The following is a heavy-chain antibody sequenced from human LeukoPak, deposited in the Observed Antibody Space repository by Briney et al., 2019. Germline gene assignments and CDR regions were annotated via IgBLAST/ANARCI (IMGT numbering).Heavy chain of an antibody. D-gene: IGHD5-12*01. Sequence: GGSLRLSCAASGFTFSSYWMHWVRQTPEKGLVWVSRIDTDGSSTIYADSVKGRFTISRDNAKNTLFLQMDSLRAEDTAVYYCTRGYVGIDYWGQGTLVTVSS. CDR1: GFTFSSYW. CDR3: TRGYVGIDY. V-gene: IGHV3-74*01. CDR2: IDTDGSST. J-gene: IGHJ4*02.